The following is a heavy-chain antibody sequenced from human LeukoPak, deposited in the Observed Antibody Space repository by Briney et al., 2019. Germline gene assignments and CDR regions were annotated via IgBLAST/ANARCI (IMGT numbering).Heavy chain of an antibody. Sequence: ASVKVSCKAPGGIFSIDAISWVRQAPGQGLEWMGWISAYNGNTNYAQKLQGRVTMTTDTSTSTAYMELRSLRSDDTAVYYCARHYSSSWPNYYYYGMDVWGQGTTVTVSS. J-gene: IGHJ6*02. D-gene: IGHD6-13*01. CDR2: ISAYNGNT. CDR3: ARHYSSSWPNYYYYGMDV. CDR1: GGIFSIDA. V-gene: IGHV1-18*01.